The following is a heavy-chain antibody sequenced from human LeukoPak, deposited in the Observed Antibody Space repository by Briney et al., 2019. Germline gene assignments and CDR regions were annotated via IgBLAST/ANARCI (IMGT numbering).Heavy chain of an antibody. CDR2: ISGDGGSA. CDR1: GFTFGDYA. Sequence: QAGGSLRLSCAASGFTFGDYAMHWVRQAPGKGLGWVSHISGDGGSAYYGDSVKGRFTISRDNSKNSLYLQMNSLRTEDTALYYCAKGTGPYYYHGMDVWGQGTTVTVS. CDR3: AKGTGPYYYHGMDV. J-gene: IGHJ6*02. V-gene: IGHV3-43*02.